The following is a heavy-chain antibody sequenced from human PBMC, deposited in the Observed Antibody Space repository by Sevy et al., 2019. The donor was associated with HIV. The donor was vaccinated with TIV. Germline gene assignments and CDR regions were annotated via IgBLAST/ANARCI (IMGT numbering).Heavy chain of an antibody. CDR1: GASISSSGYY. Sequence: SDTLSLTCTVCGASISSSGYYWGWIRQPPGKGLEWIASINYNGITFYNPSLKSRITISADTSKNQFSLVLNSVTAADTAIYYCAGPILTYNNGWSYYDYWGQGTVVTVSS. J-gene: IGHJ4*02. D-gene: IGHD6-19*01. CDR3: AGPILTYNNGWSYYDY. CDR2: INYNGIT. V-gene: IGHV4-39*01.